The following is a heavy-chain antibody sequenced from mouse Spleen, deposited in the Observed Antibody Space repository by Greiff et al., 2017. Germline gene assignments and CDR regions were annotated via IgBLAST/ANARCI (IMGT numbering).Heavy chain of an antibody. CDR1: GYTFTSYW. Sequence: VQLQQPGAELVKPGASVKLSCKASGYTFTSYWMHWVKQRPGQGLEWIGMIHPNSGSTNYNEKFKSKATLTVDKSSSTAYMQLSSLTSEDSAVYYCAREDDYDVDYAMDYWGQGTSVTVSS. J-gene: IGHJ4*01. CDR2: IHPNSGST. CDR3: AREDDYDVDYAMDY. D-gene: IGHD2-4*01. V-gene: IGHV1-64*01.